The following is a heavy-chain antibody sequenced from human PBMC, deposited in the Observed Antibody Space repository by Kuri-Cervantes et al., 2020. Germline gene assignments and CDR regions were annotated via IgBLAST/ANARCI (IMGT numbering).Heavy chain of an antibody. CDR2: ISYDGSNK. CDR3: AKEHDYGDQPSVHYFDY. V-gene: IGHV3-30*18. Sequence: GESLKISCAASGFTFSSYGMHWVRQAPGKGLEWVAVISYDGSNKYYADSVKGRFTISRDNSKNTLYLQMNSLRAEDTAVYYCAKEHDYGDQPSVHYFDYWGQGTLVTVSS. J-gene: IGHJ4*02. D-gene: IGHD4-17*01. CDR1: GFTFSSYG.